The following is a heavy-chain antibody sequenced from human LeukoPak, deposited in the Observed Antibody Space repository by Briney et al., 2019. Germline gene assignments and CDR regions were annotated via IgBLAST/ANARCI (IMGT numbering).Heavy chain of an antibody. D-gene: IGHD6-13*01. J-gene: IGHJ1*01. CDR3: ARVRSCSRPLIAEYFQH. CDR1: GGSISSYY. Sequence: PSETLSLTCAVSGGSISSYYWSWIRQPPGKGLEWIGYIYYSGSTNYNPSLKSRVTISVDTSKNQFSLKLSSVTAADTAVYYCARVRSCSRPLIAEYFQHWGQGTLVTVSS. CDR2: IYYSGST. V-gene: IGHV4-59*01.